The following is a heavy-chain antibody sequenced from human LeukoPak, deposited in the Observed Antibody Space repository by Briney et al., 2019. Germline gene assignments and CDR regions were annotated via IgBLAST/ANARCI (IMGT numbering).Heavy chain of an antibody. V-gene: IGHV3-23*01. D-gene: IGHD3-10*01. Sequence: GGSLRLSCTASGFTFGDYAMSWVRQAPGKGLEWVSAISGSGGSTYYADSVKGRFTISRDNSKNTLYLQMNSLRAEDTAVYYCAKDLVSYGGYFDYWGQGTLVTVSS. CDR1: GFTFGDYA. CDR3: AKDLVSYGGYFDY. CDR2: ISGSGGST. J-gene: IGHJ4*02.